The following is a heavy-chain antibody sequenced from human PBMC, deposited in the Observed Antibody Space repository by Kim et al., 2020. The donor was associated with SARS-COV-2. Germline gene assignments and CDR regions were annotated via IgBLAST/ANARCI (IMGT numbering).Heavy chain of an antibody. Sequence: ASVKVSCKASGYTFTSYGISWVRQAPGQGLEWMGWISAYNGNTNYAQKLQGRVTMTTDTSTSTAYMELRSLRSDDTAVYYCARDVGDGSGSYPHDAFDIWGQGTMVTVSS. V-gene: IGHV1-18*01. J-gene: IGHJ3*02. CDR3: ARDVGDGSGSYPHDAFDI. D-gene: IGHD3-10*01. CDR2: ISAYNGNT. CDR1: GYTFTSYG.